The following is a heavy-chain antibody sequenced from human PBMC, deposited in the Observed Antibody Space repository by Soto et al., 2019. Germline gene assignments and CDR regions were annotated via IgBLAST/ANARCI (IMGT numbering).Heavy chain of an antibody. D-gene: IGHD4-17*01. V-gene: IGHV1-8*01. J-gene: IGHJ4*02. Sequence: ASVKVSCKASGYTFTSYDINWVRQATGQGLEWMGWMNPNSGNTGYAQKFQGRVTMTRNTSISTAYMELSSLRSEDTAVYYCARSSSGTVTFDYWGQGTLVTVSS. CDR1: GYTFTSYD. CDR2: MNPNSGNT. CDR3: ARSSSGTVTFDY.